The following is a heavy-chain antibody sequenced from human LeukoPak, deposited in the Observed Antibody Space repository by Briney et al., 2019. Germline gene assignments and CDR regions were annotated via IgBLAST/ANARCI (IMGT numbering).Heavy chain of an antibody. CDR2: IYSGGST. J-gene: IGHJ4*02. CDR3: ARDVGSGWYYFDY. CDR1: GFTVSSNY. Sequence: GGSLRLSCAASGFTVSSNYMSWVRQAPGKGLEWVSVIYSGGSTYYADSVKGRFTISRDNSRNTVYLQMNSLRAEDTAVYYCARDVGSGWYYFDYWGQGTLVTVSS. D-gene: IGHD6-19*01. V-gene: IGHV3-53*01.